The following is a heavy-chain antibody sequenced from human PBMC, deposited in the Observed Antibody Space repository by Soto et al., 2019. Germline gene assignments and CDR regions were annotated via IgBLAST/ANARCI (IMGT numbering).Heavy chain of an antibody. CDR2: IKSWHAGCRV. D-gene: IGHD2-2*01. Sequence: EVPLLESGGALVKPGGSLTLSCTASGFTFNSAWMTWVRQAPGKGLEWVGRIKSWHAGCRVDTAATLKARFPISRDDSKTTCLLQMNSPKTADTAVYYCTVLRGENSCTSVSCYGDGAYWGQATQVTVSS. J-gene: IGHJ4*02. CDR3: TVLRGENSCTSVSCYGDGAY. CDR1: GFTFNSAW. V-gene: IGHV3-15*02.